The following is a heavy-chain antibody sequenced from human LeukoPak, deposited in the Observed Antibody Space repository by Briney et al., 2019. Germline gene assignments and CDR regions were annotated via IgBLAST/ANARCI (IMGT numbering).Heavy chain of an antibody. CDR3: AKDLIAAADY. V-gene: IGHV3-30*18. CDR1: GFTFSSYG. CDR2: ISYDGSNK. Sequence: GGSLRLSCAASGFTFSSYGMHWVRRAPGKGLEWVAVISYDGSNKYYADSVKGRFTISRDNSKNTLYLQMNSLRAEDTAVYYCAKDLIAAADYWGQGTLVTVSS. D-gene: IGHD6-13*01. J-gene: IGHJ4*02.